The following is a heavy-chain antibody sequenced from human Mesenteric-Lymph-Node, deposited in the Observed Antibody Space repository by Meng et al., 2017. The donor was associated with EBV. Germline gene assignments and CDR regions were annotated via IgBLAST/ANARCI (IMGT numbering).Heavy chain of an antibody. CDR2: IYYSGST. V-gene: IGHV4-39*01. J-gene: IGHJ4*02. CDR3: ARHYYDSSGYCDY. Sequence: QPQEPGPGLVKPSETLSLTCTVSGGSIGSRSYYWGSIRQPPGKGLVWIGSIYYSGSTYYNPSLKSRVTISVDTSKNQFSLKLSSVTAADTAVYFCARHYYDSSGYCDYWGQGTLVTVSS. D-gene: IGHD3-22*01. CDR1: GGSIGSRSYY.